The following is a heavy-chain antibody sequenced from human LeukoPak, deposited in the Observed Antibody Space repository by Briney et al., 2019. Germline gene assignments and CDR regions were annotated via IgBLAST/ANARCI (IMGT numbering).Heavy chain of an antibody. V-gene: IGHV3-20*04. CDR2: INWNGGST. CDR1: GFTFDDYG. CDR3: ARTRSSTSCDFSCHDAFDI. J-gene: IGHJ3*02. Sequence: GGSLRLSCAAYGFTFDDYGMSWVRQVPGKGLEWVSGINWNGGSTGYADSVKGRFTISRDNANNSLYLQMNSLRAEDTAVYYCARTRSSTSCDFSCHDAFDIWGQGTMVTVSS. D-gene: IGHD2-2*01.